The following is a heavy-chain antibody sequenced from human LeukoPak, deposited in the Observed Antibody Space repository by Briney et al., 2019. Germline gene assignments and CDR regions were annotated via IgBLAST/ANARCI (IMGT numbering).Heavy chain of an antibody. Sequence: SETLSLTCTVSGGSISDFYWSWIRQPPGEGLEWIGYIYSSGTTNYNYSFKSRVSISIDTSKNQFSLKTTSVTAADTAVYYCARDSPRITMIVGDAFDIWGQGTMVTVSS. CDR2: IYSSGTT. D-gene: IGHD3-22*01. CDR1: GGSISDFY. V-gene: IGHV4-59*01. J-gene: IGHJ3*02. CDR3: ARDSPRITMIVGDAFDI.